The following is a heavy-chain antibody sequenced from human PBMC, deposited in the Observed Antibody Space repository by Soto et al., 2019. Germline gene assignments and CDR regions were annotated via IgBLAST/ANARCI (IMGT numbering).Heavy chain of an antibody. Sequence: ASVKVSCTVSGYNFSTHGLSWVRQAPGQGPEWMAWITSYNGKRKYAQKFQGRVAMTTDTSTSTAYMELMSLRPDDTAVYYCARDREARGSGYFAAYDYWGQGTLVTV. CDR2: ITSYNGKR. V-gene: IGHV1-18*01. CDR3: ARDREARGSGYFAAYDY. CDR1: GYNFSTHG. D-gene: IGHD3-22*01. J-gene: IGHJ4*02.